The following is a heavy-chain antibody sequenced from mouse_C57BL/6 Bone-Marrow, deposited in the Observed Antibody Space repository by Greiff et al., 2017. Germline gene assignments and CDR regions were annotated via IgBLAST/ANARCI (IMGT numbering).Heavy chain of an antibody. CDR1: GFTFSDYG. J-gene: IGHJ1*03. Sequence: EVQLVESGGGLVQPGGSLKLSCAASGFTFSDYGMAWVRQAPRKGPEWVAFISNLAYSIYYADTVTGRFTISRENAKNTLYLEMSSLRSEDTAMYYCARGRGSNYDWYFDVWGTGTTVTVSS. V-gene: IGHV5-15*01. CDR2: ISNLAYSI. D-gene: IGHD2-5*01. CDR3: ARGRGSNYDWYFDV.